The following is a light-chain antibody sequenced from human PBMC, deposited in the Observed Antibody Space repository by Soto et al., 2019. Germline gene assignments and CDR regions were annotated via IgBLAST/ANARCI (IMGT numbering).Light chain of an antibody. J-gene: IGLJ3*02. CDR3: NSYAASGNLWV. V-gene: IGLV2-8*01. CDR1: SSDVGGYNY. CDR2: EVT. Sequence: QSALTQPPSASGSPGQSVTISCTGTSSDVGGYNYVSWYQQHPGKAPKLMIYEVTQRPSGVPNRFSGSKSGNTASLTVSGLQAEDEADYYCNSYAASGNLWVFGGGTKVTFL.